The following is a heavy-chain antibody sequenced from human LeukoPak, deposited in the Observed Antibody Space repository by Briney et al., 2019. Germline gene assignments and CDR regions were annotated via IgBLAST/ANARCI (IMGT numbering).Heavy chain of an antibody. D-gene: IGHD6-6*01. CDR3: ARDHSSSSNYFDY. J-gene: IGHJ4*02. V-gene: IGHV3-21*01. CDR2: ISSSSSYI. CDR1: GFTFSSYS. Sequence: GGSLRLSCAASGFTFSSYSMNWVRQAPGKGLEWVSSISSSSSYIYYADSVKGRLTISRDNAKNSLYLQMNSLRAEDTAVYYCARDHSSSSNYFDYWGQGALVTVSS.